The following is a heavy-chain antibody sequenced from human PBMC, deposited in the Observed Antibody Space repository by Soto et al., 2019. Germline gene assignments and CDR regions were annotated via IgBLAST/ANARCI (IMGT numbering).Heavy chain of an antibody. D-gene: IGHD3-22*01. CDR3: ERNGDSSDYRGWFDP. V-gene: IGHV3-66*01. CDR2: IYSGGTT. CDR1: GFTVSSNY. Sequence: EVQLVESGGGLVQPGGSLRLSCAASGFTVSSNYMSWVRQAPGKGLEWVSVIYSGGTTYYADSVKGRFTISRDNSKNTRYLQMNSLRAEDRAVYYCERNGDSSDYRGWFDPWGQGTLVTVSS. J-gene: IGHJ5*02.